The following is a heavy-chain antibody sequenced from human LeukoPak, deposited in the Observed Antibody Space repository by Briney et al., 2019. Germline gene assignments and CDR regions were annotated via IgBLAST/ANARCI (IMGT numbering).Heavy chain of an antibody. Sequence: SETLSLTCTVSGGSISSYYWSWIRQPAGKGLEWIGRIYSSGSTDYNPSLKSRVTMSVDTSKNQFSLKLSSVTAADTAVYYCAKSNGYGLIGIWGQGTMVTVSS. D-gene: IGHD3-22*01. CDR3: AKSNGYGLIGI. J-gene: IGHJ3*02. CDR1: GGSISSYY. V-gene: IGHV4-4*07. CDR2: IYSSGST.